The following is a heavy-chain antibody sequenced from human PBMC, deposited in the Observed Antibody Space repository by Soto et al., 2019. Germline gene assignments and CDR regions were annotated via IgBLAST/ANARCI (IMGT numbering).Heavy chain of an antibody. CDR1: GYTFTIYY. CDR3: ARDKEYCGGDCYSRSYYYYMDV. Sequence: GASVKVSCKASGYTFTIYYMHWVRQAPGQGLEWMGIINPSGGSTSYAQKFQGRVTMTRDTSTSTVYMELSSLRSEDTAVYYCARDKEYCGGDCYSRSYYYYMDVWGKGTTVTVSS. CDR2: INPSGGST. J-gene: IGHJ6*03. D-gene: IGHD2-21*01. V-gene: IGHV1-46*03.